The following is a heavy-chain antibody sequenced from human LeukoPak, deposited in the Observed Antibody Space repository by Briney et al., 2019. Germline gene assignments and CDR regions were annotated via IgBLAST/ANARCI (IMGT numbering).Heavy chain of an antibody. V-gene: IGHV3-33*01. CDR3: ARGKIVVVPAASPYYYGMDV. CDR1: GFTFSSYG. D-gene: IGHD2-2*01. J-gene: IGHJ6*02. Sequence: GGSLRLSCAASGFTFSSYGMHWVRQAPGKGLEWVAVIWYDGSNKYYADSVKGRFTISRDNSKNTLYLQMNSLRAEDTAVYYCARGKIVVVPAASPYYYGMDVWGQGTTVTVSS. CDR2: IWYDGSNK.